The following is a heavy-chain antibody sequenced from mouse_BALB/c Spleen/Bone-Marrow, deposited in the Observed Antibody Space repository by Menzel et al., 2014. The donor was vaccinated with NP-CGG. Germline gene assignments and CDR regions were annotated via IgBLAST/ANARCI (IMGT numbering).Heavy chain of an antibody. CDR2: ISNGGGST. V-gene: IGHV5-12*02. D-gene: IGHD2-1*01. Sequence: EVQLVESGGGLVQPGGSLRLSCATSGFTLSDYYMYWVRRTPEKRLEWVAYISNGGGSTYYPDTVKGRFTISRDNAKNTLHLQMSRLKSEDTAMYYCARHLYGNYGAMDYWGQGTSVTVSS. CDR1: GFTLSDYY. J-gene: IGHJ4*01. CDR3: ARHLYGNYGAMDY.